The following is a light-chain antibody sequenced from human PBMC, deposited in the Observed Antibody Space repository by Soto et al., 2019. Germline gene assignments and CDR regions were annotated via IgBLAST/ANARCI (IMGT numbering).Light chain of an antibody. V-gene: IGKV3-20*01. J-gene: IGKJ2*01. CDR2: GSF. Sequence: EIVLTQSPGTLSLSPGERASLSCRASQSVRNNYLAWYQQKPGQPPRLLIFGSFNRATGIPDRFSGSGSGTDFTLTISRLEPEDFAVNFCQQYGGSPPYTFGQGTKVEIK. CDR3: QQYGGSPPYT. CDR1: QSVRNNY.